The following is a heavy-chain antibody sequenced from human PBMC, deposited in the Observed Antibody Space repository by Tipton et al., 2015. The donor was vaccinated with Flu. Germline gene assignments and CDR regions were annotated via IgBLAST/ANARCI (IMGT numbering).Heavy chain of an antibody. V-gene: IGHV4-4*07. CDR3: ARGVGTSWYSTN. CDR1: GDSISGFY. CDR2: IHSSGSP. D-gene: IGHD6-13*01. Sequence: LRLSCTVSGDSISGFYWNWIRQPAGKGLEWIGHIHSSGSPSYNPSLKSRVTMSVDTSKNQFSLRLSSVTADDTAVYYCARGVGTSWYSTNWGQGTLVTVSS. J-gene: IGHJ4*02.